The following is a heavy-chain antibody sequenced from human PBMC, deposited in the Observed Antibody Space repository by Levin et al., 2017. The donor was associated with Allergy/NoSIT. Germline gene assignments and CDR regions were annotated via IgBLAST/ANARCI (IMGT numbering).Heavy chain of an antibody. V-gene: IGHV1-18*01. CDR2: ISAYNGNA. CDR3: ARVGTYCTSISCFDY. D-gene: IGHD2-2*01. Sequence: ASVKVSCKASGYTFTSYGISWVRQAPGQGLEWMGWISAYNGNADYAQNLQGRVTMATDTSTSTAYMELRSLRSDDTTVYYCARVGTYCTSISCFDYWGQGTLVTVSS. CDR1: GYTFTSYG. J-gene: IGHJ4*02.